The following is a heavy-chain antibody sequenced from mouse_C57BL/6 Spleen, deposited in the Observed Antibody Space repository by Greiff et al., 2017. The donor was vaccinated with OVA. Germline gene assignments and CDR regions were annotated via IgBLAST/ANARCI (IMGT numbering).Heavy chain of an antibody. CDR3: ARKGSYGNDFDY. CDR1: GYAFSSYW. CDR2: IYPGDGDT. D-gene: IGHD2-1*01. V-gene: IGHV1-80*01. J-gene: IGHJ2*01. Sequence: QVQLKESGAELVKPGASVKISCKASGYAFSSYWMNWVKQRPGKGLEWIGQIYPGDGDTNYNGKFKGKATLTADKSSSTAYMQLSSLTSEDSAVYFCARKGSYGNDFDYWGQGTTLTVSS.